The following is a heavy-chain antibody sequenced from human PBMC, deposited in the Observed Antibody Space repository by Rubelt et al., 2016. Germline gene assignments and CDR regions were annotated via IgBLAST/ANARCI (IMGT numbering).Heavy chain of an antibody. Sequence: GPGGGLVQPGGSLRLSCAASGFTFTTHGMSWVRQAPGKGLEWVSVVSASGSGTFYAAPVKGRFTISRDNAKDLVFLDMHSLRAEYTAIYYCAGSLYCTNGACPQYFDYWGQGALGTVSS. J-gene: IGHJ4*02. V-gene: IGHV3-23*01. CDR2: VSASGSGT. CDR1: GFTFTTHG. CDR3: AGSLYCTNGACPQYFDY. D-gene: IGHD2-8*01.